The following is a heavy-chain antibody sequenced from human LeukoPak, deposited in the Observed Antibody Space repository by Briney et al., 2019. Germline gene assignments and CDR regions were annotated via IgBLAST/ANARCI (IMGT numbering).Heavy chain of an antibody. J-gene: IGHJ4*02. CDR2: TYYRSKWYN. CDR3: ARVRYSSSTNYFDY. CDR1: GDSVSRDSIA. Sequence: SQTLSLTCAISGDSVSRDSIAWNWIRQSPSRGLEWLGRTYYRSKWYNDYAVSVKSRITINPDTSKNQFSLQLNSVTPEDTAVYYCARVRYSSSTNYFDYWGQGTLVTVSS. V-gene: IGHV6-1*01. D-gene: IGHD6-6*01.